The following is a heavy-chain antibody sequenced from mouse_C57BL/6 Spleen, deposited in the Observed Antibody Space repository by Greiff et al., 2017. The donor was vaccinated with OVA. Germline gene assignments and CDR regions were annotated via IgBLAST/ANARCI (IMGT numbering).Heavy chain of an antibody. CDR3: ARPYGYDLYYAMDY. J-gene: IGHJ4*01. Sequence: QVQLKQPGAELVKPGASVKLSCKASGYTFTSYWMHWVKQRPGQGLEWIGMIHPNSGSTNYNEKFKSKATLTVDKSSSTAYMQLSSLTSEDSAVYYCARPYGYDLYYAMDYWGQGTSVTVSS. D-gene: IGHD2-2*01. CDR1: GYTFTSYW. CDR2: IHPNSGST. V-gene: IGHV1-64*01.